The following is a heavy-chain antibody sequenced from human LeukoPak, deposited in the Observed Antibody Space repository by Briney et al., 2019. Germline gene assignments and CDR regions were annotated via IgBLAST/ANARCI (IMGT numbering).Heavy chain of an antibody. CDR2: IYYGENT. CDR1: GYSISSGPYY. V-gene: IGHV4-39*01. J-gene: IGHJ4*02. Sequence: KPSETLSLTCTVSGYSISSGPYYWGWIRQPPGKGLEWIGNIYYGENTYYNPSLKSRVTISIDTSNNQFYLKLSSLTAADTAVYYCARGPMQIDYWGQGTLVTVSS. CDR3: ARGPMQIDY.